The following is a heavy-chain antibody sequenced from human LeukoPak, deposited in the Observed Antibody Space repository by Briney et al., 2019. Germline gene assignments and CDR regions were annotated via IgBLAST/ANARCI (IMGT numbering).Heavy chain of an antibody. J-gene: IGHJ4*02. V-gene: IGHV3-23*01. CDR3: AKDMPSSTIPTRTFDY. CDR2: ISGSGGST. D-gene: IGHD4-11*01. CDR1: GLTFSSYA. Sequence: GGSLRLSCAASGLTFSSYAMSWVRQAPGKGLEWVSAISGSGGSTYYADSVKGRFTISRDNSKNTLYLQMNSLRAEDTAVYYCAKDMPSSTIPTRTFDYWGQATLVTASS.